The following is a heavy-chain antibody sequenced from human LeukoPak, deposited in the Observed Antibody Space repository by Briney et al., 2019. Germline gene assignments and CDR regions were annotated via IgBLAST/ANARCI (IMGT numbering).Heavy chain of an antibody. D-gene: IGHD2/OR15-2a*01. CDR3: ARHPFQYPFDH. V-gene: IGHV4-59*08. CDR1: GASVSSDY. J-gene: IGHJ5*02. Sequence: SSETLSLTCTVSGASVSSDYWSWIRQSPGKGLEWIGYIYHSGHTMSNPSLKSRVSLSLDTSNNQFSLKLSSVTAADTAVYYCARHPFQYPFDHWGQGTVVSVSS. CDR2: IYHSGHT.